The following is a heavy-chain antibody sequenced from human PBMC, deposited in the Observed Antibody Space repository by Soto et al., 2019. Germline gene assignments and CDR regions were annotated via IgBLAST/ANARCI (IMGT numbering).Heavy chain of an antibody. CDR3: ARAMTSVGAAATGDF. V-gene: IGHV3-74*01. CDR1: GFTFNTHW. Sequence: EVQLVESGGGLILPGGSLRLSCAASGFTFNTHWMHWVRQAPGKGLVWVSRINSDGSITDYADSVKGRFSISRDNPRNTLYLQMNSLSPEDTAGYYCARAMTSVGAAATGDFWGQGTLVTVSS. D-gene: IGHD1-26*01. CDR2: INSDGSIT. J-gene: IGHJ4*02.